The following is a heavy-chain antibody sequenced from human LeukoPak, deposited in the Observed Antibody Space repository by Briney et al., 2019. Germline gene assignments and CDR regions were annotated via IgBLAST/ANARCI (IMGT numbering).Heavy chain of an antibody. Sequence: GGSLRLSCAASGFTFSSYEMNWVRQAPGKGLEWVSYISSSGSTIYYADSVKGRFTISRDNSKNSLYLQMNSLRTEDTALYYCAKADNYYYYYMDVWGKGTTVTISS. CDR3: AKADNYYYYYMDV. CDR2: ISSSGSTI. V-gene: IGHV3-48*03. D-gene: IGHD2-15*01. CDR1: GFTFSSYE. J-gene: IGHJ6*03.